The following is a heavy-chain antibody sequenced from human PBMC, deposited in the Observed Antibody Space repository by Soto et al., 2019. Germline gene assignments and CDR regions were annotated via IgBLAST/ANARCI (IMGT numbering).Heavy chain of an antibody. CDR2: ISSSSSYI. Sequence: GGSPRLSCAASGFTFSSYSMNWVRQAPGKGLEWVSSISSSSSYIYYADSVKGRFTISRDNAKNSLYLQMNSLRAEDTAVYYCASSMTQIKYYFDYWGQRTLVTVSS. J-gene: IGHJ4*02. CDR3: ASSMTQIKYYFDY. V-gene: IGHV3-21*01. CDR1: GFTFSSYS.